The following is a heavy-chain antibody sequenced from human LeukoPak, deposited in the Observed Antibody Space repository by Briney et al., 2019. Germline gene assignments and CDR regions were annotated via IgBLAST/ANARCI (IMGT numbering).Heavy chain of an antibody. CDR3: ARDIAVSGNYFDN. CDR1: GFTFSSYG. Sequence: PGGSLRLSCAASGFTFSSYGMHWVRQAPGKGLEWVAVIWYDGGNKYYADSVKGRFTISRDNPKNTLYLQMNSLTAEDTAVYYCARDIAVSGNYFDNWGQGTLVTVSS. J-gene: IGHJ4*02. V-gene: IGHV3-33*01. CDR2: IWYDGGNK. D-gene: IGHD6-19*01.